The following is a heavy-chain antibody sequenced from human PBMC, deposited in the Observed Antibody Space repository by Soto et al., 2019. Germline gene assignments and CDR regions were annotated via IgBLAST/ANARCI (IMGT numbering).Heavy chain of an antibody. J-gene: IGHJ4*02. CDR2: ISGNNGNT. D-gene: IGHD2-8*01. CDR3: ARVGNNGWPLYDDY. CDR1: GYTFNTYG. V-gene: IGHV1-18*04. Sequence: QVQLVQSGAEVKKPGASVKVSCKASGYTFNTYGISWLRQAPGQGLEWMGWISGNNGNTNYAQEFQGRITMTTDTSTSTAYMELRSLRADDTAVYYCARVGNNGWPLYDDYGGQGTLVPVSS.